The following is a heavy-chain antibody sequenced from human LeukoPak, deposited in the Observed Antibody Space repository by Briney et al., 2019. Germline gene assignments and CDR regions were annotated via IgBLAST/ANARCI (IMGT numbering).Heavy chain of an antibody. CDR1: GYTFTSYG. Sequence: SVKVSCKASGYTFTSYGISWVRQAPGQGLEWMGRIIPILGIANYAQKFQGRVTITADKSTSTAYMELSSLRSEDTAVYYCAREDSGSNWFDPWGQGTLVSVSS. V-gene: IGHV1-69*04. CDR2: IIPILGIA. CDR3: AREDSGSNWFDP. D-gene: IGHD6-19*01. J-gene: IGHJ5*02.